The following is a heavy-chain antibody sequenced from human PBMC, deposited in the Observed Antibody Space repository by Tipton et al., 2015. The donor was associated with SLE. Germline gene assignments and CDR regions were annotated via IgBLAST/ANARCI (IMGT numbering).Heavy chain of an antibody. CDR2: IYYSGST. CDR1: GGSISSSSYY. V-gene: IGHV4-39*07. D-gene: IGHD3-10*01. Sequence: GLVKPSGTLSLTCAVSGGSISSSSYYWGWIRQPPGKGLEWIGSIYYSGSTYYNPSLKSRVTISVDTSKNQISLKLTSVTAADTAVYYCARDPLSTGWFDPWGQGTLVTVSS. CDR3: ARDPLSTGWFDP. J-gene: IGHJ5*02.